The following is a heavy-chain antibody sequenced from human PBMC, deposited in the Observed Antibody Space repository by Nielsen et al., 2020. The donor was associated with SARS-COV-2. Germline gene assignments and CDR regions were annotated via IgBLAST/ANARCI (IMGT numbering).Heavy chain of an antibody. CDR1: GFIIADYY. D-gene: IGHD3-9*01. CDR2: IRHRRFGGTT. V-gene: IGHV3-49*03. Sequence: GGSLRLSCTASGFIIADYYMSWFRQAPGKGLEWLGFIRHRRFGGTTDYAASVKGRFNISRDDSKNIAYLQMNSLKTEDTAVYYCGRDISDTTITDWGQGTLVTVSS. J-gene: IGHJ4*02. CDR3: GRDISDTTITD.